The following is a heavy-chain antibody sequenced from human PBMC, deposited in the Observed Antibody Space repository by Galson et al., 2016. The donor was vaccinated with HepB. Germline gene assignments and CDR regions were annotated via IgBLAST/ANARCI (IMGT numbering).Heavy chain of an antibody. CDR3: EGYSDPFYI. V-gene: IGHV3-53*01. CDR1: GFSVSGKY. D-gene: IGHD3-22*01. J-gene: IGHJ3*02. Sequence: SLRLSCAASGFSVSGKYMSWARQAPGKGLEWVSAIFSGDATYYRDPVKGRFTISRDTSKNTLYLQMNNLRAEDTAIYYCEGYSDPFYIWGQGTMVTVSP. CDR2: IFSGDAT.